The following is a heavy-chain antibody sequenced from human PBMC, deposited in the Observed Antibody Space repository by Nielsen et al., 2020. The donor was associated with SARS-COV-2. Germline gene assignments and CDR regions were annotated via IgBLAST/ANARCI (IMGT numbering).Heavy chain of an antibody. Sequence: GESLKISCAASGFTFSSYGMHWVHQAPGKGLEWLAVIWYDGSEIYYADSVNGRFTISRDTSKNTLYLQMNSLRVEDTAVYYCTRAPYSSGDFDFWGQGTLVTVSS. CDR3: TRAPYSSGDFDF. CDR1: GFTFSSYG. V-gene: IGHV3-33*01. D-gene: IGHD6-25*01. CDR2: IWYDGSEI. J-gene: IGHJ4*02.